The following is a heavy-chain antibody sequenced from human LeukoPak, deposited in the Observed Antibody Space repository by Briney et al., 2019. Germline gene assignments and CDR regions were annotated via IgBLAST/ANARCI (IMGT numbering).Heavy chain of an antibody. D-gene: IGHD7-27*01. CDR3: ASRKLGNDY. V-gene: IGHV4-39*07. Sequence: PSETLSLTCTLSGGSISTSIYYWGWVRQPPDKGLEWIGSIYSGTTHYNPSLKSRVTISVDTSKNQFSLKLTSVTAADTAVYYCASRKLGNDYWGQGTLVTVSS. CDR2: IYSGTT. CDR1: GGSISTSIYY. J-gene: IGHJ4*02.